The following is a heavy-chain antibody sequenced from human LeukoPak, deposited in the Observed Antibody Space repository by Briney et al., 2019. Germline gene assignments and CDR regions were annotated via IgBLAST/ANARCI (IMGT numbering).Heavy chain of an antibody. CDR1: GYTFTSYG. V-gene: IGHV1-18*01. D-gene: IGHD6-6*01. Sequence: ASVKVSCKASGYTFTSYGISWVRQAPGQGLEWMGWISAYNGNTNYAQKLQGRVTITADKSTSTAYMELSSLRSEDTAVYYCATTSSSSAYWGQGTLVTVSS. CDR3: ATTSSSSAY. CDR2: ISAYNGNT. J-gene: IGHJ4*02.